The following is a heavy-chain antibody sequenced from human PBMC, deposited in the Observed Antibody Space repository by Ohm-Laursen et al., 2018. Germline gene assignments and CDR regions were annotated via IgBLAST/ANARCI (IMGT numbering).Heavy chain of an antibody. J-gene: IGHJ4*02. CDR2: IYYSGST. Sequence: SDTLSLTCTVSGGSISSYYWSWIRQPPGKGLEWIGYIYYSGSTNYNPSLKSRVTISVDTSKNQFSLKLSSVTAADTAVYYCARDNSGYYYDSSGYFDYWGQGTLVTVSS. V-gene: IGHV4-59*01. CDR1: GGSISSYY. CDR3: ARDNSGYYYDSSGYFDY. D-gene: IGHD3-22*01.